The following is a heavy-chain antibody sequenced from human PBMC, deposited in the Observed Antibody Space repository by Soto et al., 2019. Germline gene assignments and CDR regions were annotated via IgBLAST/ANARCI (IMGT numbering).Heavy chain of an antibody. CDR1: GGTFSSYA. CDR3: ARDLDSGNYYAFDI. Sequence: ASVKVSCKASGGTFSSYAISWVRQAPGQGLEWMGGIIPIFGTANYAQKFQGRVTITADESTSTAYMELSSLRSEDTAVYYCARDLDSGNYYAFDIWGQGTMVTVSS. CDR2: IIPIFGTA. J-gene: IGHJ3*02. D-gene: IGHD3-10*01. V-gene: IGHV1-69*13.